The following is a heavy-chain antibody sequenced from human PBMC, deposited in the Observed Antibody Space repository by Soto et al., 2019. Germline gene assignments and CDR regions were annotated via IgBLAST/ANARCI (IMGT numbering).Heavy chain of an antibody. V-gene: IGHV4-31*02. J-gene: IGHJ6*02. D-gene: IGHD1-1*01. CDR3: ARERPQRQGRNMDV. Sequence: WTWIRHRPGDGLEGFGYNKHRGCLYYNPSLKSRVSMSVDTSKNQFSLNLSSVTAADTDVYYCARERPQRQGRNMDVWGQGPTVTVSS. CDR2: NKHRGCL.